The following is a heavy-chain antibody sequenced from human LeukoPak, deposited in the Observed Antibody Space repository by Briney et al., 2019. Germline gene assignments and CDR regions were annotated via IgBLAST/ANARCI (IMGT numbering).Heavy chain of an antibody. D-gene: IGHD6-6*01. V-gene: IGHV4-59*08. CDR3: ARGGEEYSSSYYYYYYMDV. J-gene: IGHJ6*03. CDR1: GGSISSYY. CDR2: IYYSGST. Sequence: SETLSLTCTVSGGSISSYYWSWIRQPPGKGLEWIGYIYYSGSTNYNPSLKSRVTISVDTSKNQFSLKLSSVTAADTAVYCCARGGEEYSSSYYYYYYMDVWGKGTTVTVSS.